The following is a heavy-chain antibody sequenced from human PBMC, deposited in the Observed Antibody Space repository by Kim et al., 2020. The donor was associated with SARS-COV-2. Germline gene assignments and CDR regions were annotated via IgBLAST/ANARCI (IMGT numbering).Heavy chain of an antibody. Sequence: GGSLRLSCAASGFTFSSYSMHWVRQAPGKGLEWVAVISYDGSNKYYADSVKGRFTISRDNSKNTLYLQMNSLRAEDTAVYYCAKDSANWNYGYYGMDVWGQGTTVTVSS. CDR2: ISYDGSNK. V-gene: IGHV3-30*18. J-gene: IGHJ6*02. D-gene: IGHD1-20*01. CDR1: GFTFSSYS. CDR3: AKDSANWNYGYYGMDV.